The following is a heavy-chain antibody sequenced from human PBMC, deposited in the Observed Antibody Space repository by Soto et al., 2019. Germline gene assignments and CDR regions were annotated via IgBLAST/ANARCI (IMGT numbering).Heavy chain of an antibody. CDR2: IYYSGST. CDR1: GGPISSGYYY. V-gene: IGHV4-30-4*01. CDR3: ARRNYETEFDY. D-gene: IGHD4-4*01. J-gene: IGHJ4*02. Sequence: SETLSLTCTVSGGPISSGYYYWSWIRQPPGKGLEWIGYIYYSGSTYYNPSLKSRVTISVDTSKNQFSLKLSSVTAADTAVYYCARRNYETEFDYWGQGTLVTVSS.